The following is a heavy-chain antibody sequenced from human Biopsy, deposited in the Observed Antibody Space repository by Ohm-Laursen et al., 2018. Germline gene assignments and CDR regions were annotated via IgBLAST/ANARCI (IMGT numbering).Heavy chain of an antibody. V-gene: IGHV4-34*01. CDR2: ISLSGST. J-gene: IGHJ4*02. Sequence: ETLSLTCAVYGDSFTNYYWIWIRQPPGKGLEWIGEISLSGSTNYNPSLESRVTISVDTSKNHFSLNLTSVTAADTAMYYCARGVGDASPYNWGQGTQVTVSS. CDR1: GDSFTNYY. D-gene: IGHD2-15*01. CDR3: ARGVGDASPYN.